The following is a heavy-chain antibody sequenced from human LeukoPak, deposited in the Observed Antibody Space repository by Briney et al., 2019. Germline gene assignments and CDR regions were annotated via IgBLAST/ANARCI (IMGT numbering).Heavy chain of an antibody. J-gene: IGHJ4*02. CDR3: AKRGAAYYFDY. CDR2: ITASGGST. V-gene: IGHV3-23*01. CDR1: GFTFSSYA. Sequence: QPGGSLRLSCAASGFTFSSYAMSWVRQAPGKVLEWVSAITASGGSTFYADSVKGRFTISRDNSKNTLYLQMSSLRAEDTAIYYCAKRGAAYYFDYWGQGTLVTVSS. D-gene: IGHD2-15*01.